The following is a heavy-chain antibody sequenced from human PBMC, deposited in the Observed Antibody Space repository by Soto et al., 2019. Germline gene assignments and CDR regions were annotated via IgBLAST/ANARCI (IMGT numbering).Heavy chain of an antibody. D-gene: IGHD3-3*01. Sequence: SGPTLVNPTQTLTLTCTFSGFSLSTSGMCVSWIRQPPGKALEWLALIDWDDDKYYSTSLKTRLTISKDTSKNQVVLTMTNMDPVDTAMYYCARIRNFWSGYPYYYYYGMDVWGQGTTVTVSS. CDR1: GFSLSTSGMC. V-gene: IGHV2-70*01. CDR3: ARIRNFWSGYPYYYYYGMDV. J-gene: IGHJ6*02. CDR2: IDWDDDK.